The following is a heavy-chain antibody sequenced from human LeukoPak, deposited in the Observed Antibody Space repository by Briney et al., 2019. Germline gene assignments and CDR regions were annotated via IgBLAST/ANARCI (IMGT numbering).Heavy chain of an antibody. CDR2: IYYSGST. V-gene: IGHV4-31*03. D-gene: IGHD3-3*01. J-gene: IGHJ4*02. CDR3: ARGIEIFGVVTSTEFDY. CDR1: GGSISSGGYY. Sequence: SQTLSLTCTVSGGSISSGGYYWSWIRQHPGKGLEWIGYIYYSGSTYYNPSLKSRVTISVDTSKNQFSLKLSSVTAADTAVYYCARGIEIFGVVTSTEFDYWGQGTLVTVSS.